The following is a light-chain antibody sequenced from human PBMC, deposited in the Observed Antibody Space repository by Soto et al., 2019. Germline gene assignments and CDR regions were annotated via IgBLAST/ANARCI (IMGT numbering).Light chain of an antibody. V-gene: IGLV1-40*01. Sequence: QSVLTQPPSVSGAPGQRVTISCTGSSSNIGAGYDVHWYQRLPGTAPKVLIYGNNNRPSGVPDRFSGSKSGTSASLAITGLQADDEADYYCKSYDSSLSGSYVFGAGTKLTVL. J-gene: IGLJ1*01. CDR1: SSNIGAGYD. CDR3: KSYDSSLSGSYV. CDR2: GNN.